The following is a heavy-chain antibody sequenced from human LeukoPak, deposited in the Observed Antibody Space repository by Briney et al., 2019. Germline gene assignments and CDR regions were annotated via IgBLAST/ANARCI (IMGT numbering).Heavy chain of an antibody. CDR1: GYTFTSYY. CDR3: VSVIVSTISFGLDR. D-gene: IGHD5/OR15-5a*01. CDR2: LNPSGGST. Sequence: GASVKVSCKASGYTFTSYYMHWVRQAPGQGLEWMGILNPSGGSTSYAQKFQGRVTMTRDMSTSTVYMELSSLRSEDTAVYYCVSVIVSTISFGLDRWGQGTLVTVSS. V-gene: IGHV1-46*01. J-gene: IGHJ5*02.